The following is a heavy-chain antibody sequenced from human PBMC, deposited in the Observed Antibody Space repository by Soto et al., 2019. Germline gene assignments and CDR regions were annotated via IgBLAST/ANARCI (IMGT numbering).Heavy chain of an antibody. D-gene: IGHD5-12*01. CDR1: GGSFSGYY. Sequence: SETLSLTCAVYGGSFSGYYWSWIRQPPGKGLEWIGEINHSGSTNYNPSLKSRVTISVATSKNQFSLKLSSVTAADTAVYYRARVRWLRPLSHFDYWGQGTLVTVSS. J-gene: IGHJ4*02. CDR2: INHSGST. V-gene: IGHV4-34*01. CDR3: ARVRWLRPLSHFDY.